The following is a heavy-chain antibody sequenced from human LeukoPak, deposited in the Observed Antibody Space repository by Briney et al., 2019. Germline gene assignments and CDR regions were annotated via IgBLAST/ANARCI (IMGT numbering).Heavy chain of an antibody. Sequence: PGRSLRLSCAASGFTFSSYAMHWVRQAPGKGLEWVAVISYDGSNKYYADSVKGRFTISRDNSKNTLYLQMNSLRAEDTAVYYCARDISYCSSTSSCSGAFDIWGQGTMVTVSS. CDR1: GFTFSSYA. CDR2: ISYDGSNK. J-gene: IGHJ3*02. CDR3: ARDISYCSSTSSCSGAFDI. D-gene: IGHD2-2*01. V-gene: IGHV3-30*04.